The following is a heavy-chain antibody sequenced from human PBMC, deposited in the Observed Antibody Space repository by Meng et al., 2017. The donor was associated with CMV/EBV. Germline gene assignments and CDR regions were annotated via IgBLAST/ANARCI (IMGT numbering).Heavy chain of an antibody. J-gene: IGHJ4*02. D-gene: IGHD2-2*01. CDR2: IRYDGSNK. CDR3: AKGDGLDQLQGPLVDY. CDR1: GFTFSSYG. V-gene: IGHV3-30*02. Sequence: GGSLRLSFAASGFTFSSYGMHWVRQAPGKGLEWVAFIRYDGSNKYYADSVKGRFTISRDNSKNTLYPQMNSLRAEDTAVYYCAKGDGLDQLQGPLVDYWGQGTLVTVSS.